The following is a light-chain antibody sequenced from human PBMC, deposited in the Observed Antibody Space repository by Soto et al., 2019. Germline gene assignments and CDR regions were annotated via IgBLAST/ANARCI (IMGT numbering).Light chain of an antibody. CDR2: DAS. V-gene: IGKV1-33*01. CDR3: LHHDNLPVS. Sequence: DIQMTQSPSSLSASVGDRVTITCQASQDITHYLNWYQQKPGKAPKRLIFDASNVKTGIPSRLNGSGSGTDFTVTISSLQDEDIATYYCLHHDNLPVSFGQGTRLEIK. CDR1: QDITHY. J-gene: IGKJ5*01.